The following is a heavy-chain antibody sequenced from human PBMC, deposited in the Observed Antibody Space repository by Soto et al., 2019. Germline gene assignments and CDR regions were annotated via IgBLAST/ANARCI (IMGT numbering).Heavy chain of an antibody. CDR3: AHRLGSRGSFDY. V-gene: IGHV2-5*01. CDR2: IYWNDDK. J-gene: IGHJ4*02. CDR1: GVSLTTSGVG. D-gene: IGHD6-25*01. Sequence: SGPTLVNPTHTLTLTCTFSGVSLTTSGVGVGWIRQPPGKAPEWLALIYWNDDKRYSPSLQSRLTITKDTSKNQVVLTLTNMDPVDTATYYCAHRLGSRGSFDYWGQGSLVTVSS.